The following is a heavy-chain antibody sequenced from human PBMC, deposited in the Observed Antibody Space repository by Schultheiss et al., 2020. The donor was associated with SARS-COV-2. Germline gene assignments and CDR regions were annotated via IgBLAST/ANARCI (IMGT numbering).Heavy chain of an antibody. J-gene: IGHJ4*02. Sequence: GGSLRLSCAASGFSFSDFEMNWVRQAPGKGLEWVSAISGSGGSTYYADSVKGRFTISRDNSKNTLYLQMNSLRAEDTAVYYCAKDRYSSGSYSYFDYWGQGTLVTVSS. CDR1: GFSFSDFE. CDR2: ISGSGGST. CDR3: AKDRYSSGSYSYFDY. D-gene: IGHD1-26*01. V-gene: IGHV3-23*01.